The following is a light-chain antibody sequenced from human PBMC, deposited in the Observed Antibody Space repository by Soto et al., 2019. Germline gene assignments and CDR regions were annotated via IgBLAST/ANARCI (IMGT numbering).Light chain of an antibody. V-gene: IGLV2-14*01. Sequence: QSALTQPASVSGSPGQSITISCTGTSSDIGGYNYVSWYQQHPGKAPKLMIYDVSNRPSGVSNSFSGSKSGNTASLTISGLQAEDEADYYCSSYTSSSIPDVVFGGGTKVTVL. CDR1: SSDIGGYNY. J-gene: IGLJ2*01. CDR2: DVS. CDR3: SSYTSSSIPDVV.